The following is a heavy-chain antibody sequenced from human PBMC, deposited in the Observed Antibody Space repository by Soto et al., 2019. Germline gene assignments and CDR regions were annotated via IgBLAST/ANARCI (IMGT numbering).Heavy chain of an antibody. J-gene: IGHJ4*02. CDR3: ARAQGDWLLDY. V-gene: IGHV3-48*03. CDR1: GFTFSSYE. Sequence: GGSLRLSCAASGFTFSSYEMIWVRQAPGKGLEWVSFISSSGSTIYYADSVKGRFSISRDNAKNSLYLQMNSLRAEDTAVYFCARAQGDWLLDYWGQGTLVTVSS. CDR2: ISSSGSTI. D-gene: IGHD3-9*01.